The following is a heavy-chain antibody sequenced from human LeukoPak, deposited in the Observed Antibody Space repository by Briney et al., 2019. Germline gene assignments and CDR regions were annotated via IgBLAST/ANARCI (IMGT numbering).Heavy chain of an antibody. V-gene: IGHV4-59*08. CDR3: ARQGDYYDSSGYYFFDY. Sequence: SETLSLTCTVSGGSISSDYWSWIRQPPGKGLEWIGYVYYSGTTNYSPSLKSRVTISVDTSKNQFSLKLSSVTAADTAVYYCARQGDYYDSSGYYFFDYWGQGTLVTVSS. D-gene: IGHD3-22*01. CDR2: VYYSGTT. CDR1: GGSISSDY. J-gene: IGHJ4*02.